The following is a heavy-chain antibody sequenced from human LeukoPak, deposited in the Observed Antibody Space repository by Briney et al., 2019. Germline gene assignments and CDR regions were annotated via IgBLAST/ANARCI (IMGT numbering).Heavy chain of an antibody. CDR2: ISFSGGT. V-gene: IGHV4-39*01. CDR1: GGSITSRSSS. J-gene: IGHJ5*02. Sequence: SETLSLTCTVSGGSITSRSSSWGWIRQAPGKGLEWIGTISFSGGTYYTPSLKSRVTISIDTSKNQLSLKLSSVTAADTSVYYCVREYYDILTGYQTAWGQGTLVTVSS. D-gene: IGHD3-9*01. CDR3: VREYYDILTGYQTA.